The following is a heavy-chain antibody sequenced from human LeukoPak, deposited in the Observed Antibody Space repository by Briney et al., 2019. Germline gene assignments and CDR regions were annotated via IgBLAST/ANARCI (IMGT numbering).Heavy chain of an antibody. Sequence: GGSLRLSCAASGFTFSSYGMHWVRQAPGKGLEWVAVIWYDGSNKYYADSVKGRFTISRDNSKNTLYLQMNSLRAEDTAVYYCARGRCSSTSCYQDYWGQGTLVTVSS. D-gene: IGHD2-2*01. J-gene: IGHJ4*02. V-gene: IGHV3-33*01. CDR3: ARGRCSSTSCYQDY. CDR2: IWYDGSNK. CDR1: GFTFSSYG.